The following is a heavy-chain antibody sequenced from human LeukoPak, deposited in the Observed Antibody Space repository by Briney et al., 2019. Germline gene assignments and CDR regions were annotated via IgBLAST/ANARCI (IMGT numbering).Heavy chain of an antibody. CDR1: GYTFTGYY. D-gene: IGHD4-23*01. J-gene: IGHJ4*02. CDR2: INPKSGGT. Sequence: ASVKVSCKASGYTFTGYYMHWVRQAPGQGLEWMGWINPKSGGTNYAQKFQGRVTMTRDTSISLVYMELRSLRSDDTAVYYCAREGNGGKSLYFDYWGQGTLVTVSS. CDR3: AREGNGGKSLYFDY. V-gene: IGHV1-2*02.